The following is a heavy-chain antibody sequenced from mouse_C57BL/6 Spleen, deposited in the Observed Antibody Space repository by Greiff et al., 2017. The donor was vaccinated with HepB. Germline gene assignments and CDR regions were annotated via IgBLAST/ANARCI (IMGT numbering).Heavy chain of an antibody. J-gene: IGHJ4*01. CDR3: ARKWGKGAMDY. CDR1: GFSFTSYG. CDR2: IWSGGST. V-gene: IGHV2-2*01. Sequence: VQLQQSGPGLVQPSQSLSITCTVSGFSFTSYGVHWVRQSPGKGLEWLGVIWSGGSTDYTAAFISRLSISKDKSKSQVFFKMNSLQADDTAIYYCARKWGKGAMDYWGQGTSVTVSS. D-gene: IGHD2-1*01.